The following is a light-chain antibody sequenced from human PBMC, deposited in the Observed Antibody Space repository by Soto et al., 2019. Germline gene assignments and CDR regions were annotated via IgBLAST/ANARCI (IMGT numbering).Light chain of an antibody. CDR2: GAS. J-gene: IGKJ1*01. CDR1: QSVSNSY. CDR3: QQYGSSPPGT. V-gene: IGKV3-20*01. Sequence: EIVLTQSPCALSCCPVERSSLSCRASQSVSNSYLAWYQQKPGQAPRLLIFGASSRATGIPDRFSGSGSGTDFTLSISRLEPEDFAVYYCQQYGSSPPGTFGQGTKVDIK.